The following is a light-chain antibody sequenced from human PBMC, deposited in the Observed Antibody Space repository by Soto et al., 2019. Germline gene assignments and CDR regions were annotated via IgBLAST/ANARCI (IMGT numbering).Light chain of an antibody. J-gene: IGKJ1*01. Sequence: EIVLTQSPGTLSLSPGERATLSCRASQSVSSNLAWYQQKPGQAPRLLIYGASTRATGIPARFSGSGSGTEFTLTISSLQSEDFGVYYCQQYNNWPRTFGQGTKVDIK. V-gene: IGKV3-15*01. CDR2: GAS. CDR1: QSVSSN. CDR3: QQYNNWPRT.